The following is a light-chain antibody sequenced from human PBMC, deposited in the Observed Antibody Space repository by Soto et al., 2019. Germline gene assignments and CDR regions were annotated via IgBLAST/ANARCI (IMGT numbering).Light chain of an antibody. CDR2: DDD. CDR3: VTWDDNLNIWV. J-gene: IGLJ3*02. Sequence: QSVLTQPPSASGTLGQRVTISCSGSTSNIGTNSVNWYQHLSNKAPYLLIYDDDQRPSEVPDRFSGSRSGTSASLAISGLQFEDEGDYFCVTWDDNLNIWVFGAGTKVTVL. V-gene: IGLV1-44*01. CDR1: TSNIGTNS.